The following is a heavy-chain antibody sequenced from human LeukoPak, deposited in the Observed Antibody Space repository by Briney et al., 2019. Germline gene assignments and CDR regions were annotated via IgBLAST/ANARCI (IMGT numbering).Heavy chain of an antibody. J-gene: IGHJ5*02. D-gene: IGHD2-15*01. CDR2: ISYDGSKK. Sequence: PGGSLRLSCAASGFTFSSYGMHWVRQAPGKGLEWVAVISYDGSKKYYADSVKGRFTISRDNSKNTLYLQMNSLRAEDTAVYYCAKDGTDCSGGSCYYNWFDPWGQGTLVTVSS. CDR3: AKDGTDCSGGSCYYNWFDP. V-gene: IGHV3-30*18. CDR1: GFTFSSYG.